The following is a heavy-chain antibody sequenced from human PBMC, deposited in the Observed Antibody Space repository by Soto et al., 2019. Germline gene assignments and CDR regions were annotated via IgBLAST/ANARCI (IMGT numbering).Heavy chain of an antibody. V-gene: IGHV4-39*01. CDR3: VRHSTPCESNWFHP. Sequence: QLQLQESGPGLVKPSETLSLTCTVSGVSISNTDYSWGWIRQPPGKGLEWVGTMYYSGSTYYNPSLKSRVTVSVDTSRKQVSLKLTSVTAADTAVYYCVRHSTPCESNWFHPWGQGTLVTVSS. CDR2: MYYSGST. CDR1: GVSISNTDYS. J-gene: IGHJ5*02.